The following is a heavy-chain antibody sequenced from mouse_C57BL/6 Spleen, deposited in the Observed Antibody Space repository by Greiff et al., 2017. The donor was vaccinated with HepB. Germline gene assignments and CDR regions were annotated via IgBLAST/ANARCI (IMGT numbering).Heavy chain of an antibody. J-gene: IGHJ2*01. Sequence: EVQLQQSGAELVRPGASVKLSCTASGFNIKDDYMHWVKQRPEQGLEWIGWLDPENGDTEYASKFQGKATITADTSSNTAYLQLSSLTSEDTAVYYCTPTKGNYWGQGTTLTVSS. CDR3: TPTKGNY. V-gene: IGHV14-4*01. CDR1: GFNIKDDY. CDR2: LDPENGDT.